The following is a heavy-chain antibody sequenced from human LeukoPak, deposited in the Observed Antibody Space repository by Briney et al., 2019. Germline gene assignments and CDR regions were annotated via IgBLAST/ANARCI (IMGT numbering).Heavy chain of an antibody. Sequence: GASVKVSCKASGCTFTSYYMHWVRQAPGQGLEWMGIINPSGGSTSYAQKFQGRVTMTRDTSTSTVYMELSSLRSEDTAVYYCARDLVVPSGSYAFDIWGQGTMVTVSS. D-gene: IGHD1-26*01. CDR1: GCTFTSYY. V-gene: IGHV1-46*01. J-gene: IGHJ3*02. CDR2: INPSGGST. CDR3: ARDLVVPSGSYAFDI.